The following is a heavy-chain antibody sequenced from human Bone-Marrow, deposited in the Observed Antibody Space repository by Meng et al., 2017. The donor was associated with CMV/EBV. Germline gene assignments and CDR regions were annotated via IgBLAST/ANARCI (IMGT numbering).Heavy chain of an antibody. D-gene: IGHD3-10*01. V-gene: IGHV3-11*01. CDR2: ISTSGSAI. J-gene: IGHJ3*02. Sequence: GGLLRLSCAASGLTFSDYYMTWIRQAPGKGLEWVSYISTSGSAIYYADSVRGRFTVSRDNAKNSLYLQMNSLRAEDTAVYYCARPRIRGEFDIWGQGTMVTVSS. CDR3: ARPRIRGEFDI. CDR1: GLTFSDYY.